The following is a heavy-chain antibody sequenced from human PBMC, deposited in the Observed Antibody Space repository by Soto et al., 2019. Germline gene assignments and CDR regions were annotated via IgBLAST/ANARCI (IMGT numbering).Heavy chain of an antibody. V-gene: IGHV4-39*01. CDR2: IYFSGRA. CDR3: ATFEIYGSGSYSEHSHFDD. Sequence: PSETLSLTCTVSGDSISSSSNYYWGWIRQPPGKGLEWIGSIYFSGRAYYSPSLKSRVNISVDTSKNQSSLTLNSVTAADTAVYYCATFEIYGSGSYSEHSHFDDWGQGTLVPVS. J-gene: IGHJ4*02. D-gene: IGHD3-10*01. CDR1: GDSISSSSNYY.